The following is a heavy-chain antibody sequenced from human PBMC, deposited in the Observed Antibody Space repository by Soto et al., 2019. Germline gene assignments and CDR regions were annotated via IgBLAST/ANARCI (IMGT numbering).Heavy chain of an antibody. D-gene: IGHD6-13*01. CDR3: ARDRAAAGHYYYYGMDV. J-gene: IGHJ6*02. Sequence: SETLSLTCTVSGGSISSYYWSWIRQPPGKGLEWIGYIYYSGSPNYNPSLKSRVTISVDTSKNQFSLKLSSVTAADTAVYYCARDRAAAGHYYYYGMDVWGQGTTVTVSS. CDR1: GGSISSYY. CDR2: IYYSGSP. V-gene: IGHV4-59*01.